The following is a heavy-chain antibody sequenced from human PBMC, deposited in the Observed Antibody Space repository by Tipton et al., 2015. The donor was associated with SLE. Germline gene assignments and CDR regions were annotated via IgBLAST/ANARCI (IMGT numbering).Heavy chain of an antibody. V-gene: IGHV4-34*01. CDR1: GFTFNRYW. CDR3: ASGKAAFWRGSFDS. Sequence: LRLSCAASGFTFNRYWMHWVRQAPGKGLEWIASIYSGGARHYSPSLKTRLTMSVDTSKNLFSLTLTSVTAADTALYYCASGKAAFWRGSFDSWGQGLLVTVSS. D-gene: IGHD3-3*01. J-gene: IGHJ4*02. CDR2: IYSGGAR.